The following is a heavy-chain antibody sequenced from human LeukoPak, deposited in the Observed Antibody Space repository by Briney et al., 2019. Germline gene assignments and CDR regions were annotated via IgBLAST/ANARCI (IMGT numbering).Heavy chain of an antibody. D-gene: IGHD4-17*01. J-gene: IGHJ6*04. CDR3: ARGNDYGDYVDNYYYYGMDV. CDR1: GGTFSSYA. V-gene: IGHV1-69*13. CDR2: IIPIFGTA. Sequence: RASVKVSCKASGGTFSSYAISWVRQAPGQGLEWMGGIIPIFGTANYAQKFQGRVTITADESTSTAYMELSSLRSEDTAVYYCARGNDYGDYVDNYYYYGMDVWGKGTTVTVSS.